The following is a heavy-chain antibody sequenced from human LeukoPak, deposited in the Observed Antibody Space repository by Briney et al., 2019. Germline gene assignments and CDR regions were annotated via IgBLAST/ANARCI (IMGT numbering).Heavy chain of an antibody. J-gene: IGHJ6*03. D-gene: IGHD6-19*01. Sequence: PGGSLRLSCAASGFTFSSYGMSWVRQAPGKGLEWASTISGSGDSTYYADSVKGRFTISRDNSKNTLYLQMNSLRAEDTAVYYCAKEIRGIAVAGYLGDYYYYYYMDVWGKGTTVTISS. V-gene: IGHV3-23*01. CDR2: ISGSGDST. CDR1: GFTFSSYG. CDR3: AKEIRGIAVAGYLGDYYYYYYMDV.